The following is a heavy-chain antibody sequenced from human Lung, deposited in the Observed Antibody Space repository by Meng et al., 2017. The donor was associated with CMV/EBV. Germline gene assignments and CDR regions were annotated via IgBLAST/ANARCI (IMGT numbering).Heavy chain of an antibody. D-gene: IGHD2-21*01. CDR1: GGSMSSGNYY. Sequence: GQLQESGPGLVAPSQTLSLTCTVSGGSMSSGNYYWSWIRQPPGKGLEWIGYIHHSGSAYYNPSLKSRVSISVDKSKNQFSLNLNSMTAADTAVYYCASFDHIPRRNYFDYWDQGTLVTVSS. CDR3: ASFDHIPRRNYFDY. J-gene: IGHJ4*02. V-gene: IGHV4-30-4*01. CDR2: IHHSGSA.